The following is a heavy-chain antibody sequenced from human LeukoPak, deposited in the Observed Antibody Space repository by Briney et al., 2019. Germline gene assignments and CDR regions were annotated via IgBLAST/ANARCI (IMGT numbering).Heavy chain of an antibody. Sequence: ASVKVSCKTSGFTFTSYAISWVRQAPGQGLEWMGWISAYNGNTNYAQKLQGRVTMTTDTSTSTAYMELRSLRSDDTAVYYCARAGLEWLSYYYYYMDVWGKGTTVTVSS. D-gene: IGHD3-3*01. J-gene: IGHJ6*03. CDR1: GFTFTSYA. CDR3: ARAGLEWLSYYYYYMDV. V-gene: IGHV1-18*01. CDR2: ISAYNGNT.